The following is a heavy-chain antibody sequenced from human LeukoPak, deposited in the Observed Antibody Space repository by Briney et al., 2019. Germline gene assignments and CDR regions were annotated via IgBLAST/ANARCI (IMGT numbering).Heavy chain of an antibody. D-gene: IGHD6-13*01. V-gene: IGHV3-48*04. CDR1: GFTFSSYA. CDR2: ISSSGSTI. Sequence: PGGSLRLSCAASGFTFSSYAMSWVRQAPGKGLEWVSYISSSGSTIYYADSVKGRFTISRDNAKNSLYLQMNSLRVEDTAVYYCASSSWYWVDYWGQGTLVTVSS. J-gene: IGHJ4*02. CDR3: ASSSWYWVDY.